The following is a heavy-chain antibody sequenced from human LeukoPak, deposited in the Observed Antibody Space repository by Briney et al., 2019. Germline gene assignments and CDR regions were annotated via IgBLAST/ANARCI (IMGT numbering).Heavy chain of an antibody. V-gene: IGHV3-43*01. Sequence: PGGSLRLSCATSGLRFDEYNIHWVRQPPGRGLEWVSVIDRDSGGKHYADSVRGRFTISRDNIKKSLNLQMNSLTTEDTAFYYCAKEHNTGWPNLDYWGQGTLVTVSS. CDR1: GLRFDEYN. CDR2: IDRDSGGK. J-gene: IGHJ4*02. CDR3: AKEHNTGWPNLDY. D-gene: IGHD6-19*01.